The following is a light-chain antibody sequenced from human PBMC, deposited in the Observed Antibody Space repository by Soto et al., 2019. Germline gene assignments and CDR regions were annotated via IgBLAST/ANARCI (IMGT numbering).Light chain of an antibody. Sequence: EIVSTQSPATLSLSPGERATLSCRASQSIPSNYLAWYQQKPGQAPRLLIYDASSRATGIPDRFSGSGSGTDFTLTISRLEPEDLGVYYCQQYGYSPPWTFGQGTKVDIK. CDR3: QQYGYSPPWT. CDR2: DAS. V-gene: IGKV3-20*01. J-gene: IGKJ1*01. CDR1: QSIPSNY.